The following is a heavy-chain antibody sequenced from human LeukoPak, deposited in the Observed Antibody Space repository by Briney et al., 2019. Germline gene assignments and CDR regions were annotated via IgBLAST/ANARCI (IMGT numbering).Heavy chain of an antibody. J-gene: IGHJ4*02. Sequence: PGGSLRLSCTASGFTFGEYAMSWFRQAPGKGLEWVGFIRSKTYGGTTEYAASVKGRFTISRDDSKSVAYLQMNSLKTEDTAVYYCARVTLWFWGQGTLVTVSS. CDR3: ARVTLWF. CDR2: IRSKTYGGTT. D-gene: IGHD3-10*01. CDR1: GFTFGEYA. V-gene: IGHV3-49*03.